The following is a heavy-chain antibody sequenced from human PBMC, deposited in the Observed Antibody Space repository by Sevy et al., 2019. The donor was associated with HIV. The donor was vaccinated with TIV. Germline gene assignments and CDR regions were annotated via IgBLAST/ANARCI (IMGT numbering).Heavy chain of an antibody. Sequence: GGSLRLSCAASGFTFVTYAMNWVRQAPGKGLEWVSGVSGSGATTLYADSVKGRFTISRDNSKNTLYMQMTSLRAEDTAFYYCASHYYDYTGYYYPLHYWGQGTLVTVSS. CDR2: VSGSGATT. J-gene: IGHJ4*02. CDR1: GFTFVTYA. CDR3: ASHYYDYTGYYYPLHY. V-gene: IGHV3-23*01. D-gene: IGHD3-22*01.